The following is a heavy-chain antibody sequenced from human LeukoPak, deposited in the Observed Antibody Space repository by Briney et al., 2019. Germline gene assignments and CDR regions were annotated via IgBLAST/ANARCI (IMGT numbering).Heavy chain of an antibody. CDR2: INHSGST. CDR3: ARRKYDFWSGTPYYFDY. Sequence: SETLSLTCAVYGGSFSGYYWSWIRQPPGKGLEWIGEINHSGSTNYNPSLKSRVTISVDTSKNQFSLRLSSVTAADTAVYYCARRKYDFWSGTPYYFDYWGQGTLVTVSS. D-gene: IGHD3-3*01. V-gene: IGHV4-34*01. CDR1: GGSFSGYY. J-gene: IGHJ4*02.